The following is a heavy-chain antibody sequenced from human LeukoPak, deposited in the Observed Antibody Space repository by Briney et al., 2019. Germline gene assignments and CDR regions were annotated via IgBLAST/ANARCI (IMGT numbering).Heavy chain of an antibody. CDR2: IHYDGSNK. CDR3: AKDSGFWGMGGYHFDY. V-gene: IGHV3-30*02. CDR1: GFTLSSYG. D-gene: IGHD3-16*01. J-gene: IGHJ4*02. Sequence: GGSLRLSCAASGFTLSSYGIHWVRQAPGKGLEWVAFIHYDGSNKYYADSVKGRFIISRDNSENTLYLQMNSLRAEDTAVYYCAKDSGFWGMGGYHFDYWGQGTLVTVSS.